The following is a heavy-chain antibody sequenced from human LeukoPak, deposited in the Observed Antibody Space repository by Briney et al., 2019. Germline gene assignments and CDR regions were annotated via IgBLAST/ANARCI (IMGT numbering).Heavy chain of an antibody. V-gene: IGHV3-23*01. J-gene: IGHJ4*02. CDR2: ISGSGGST. CDR3: AKRSRMDDFWSGYYTADFDY. CDR1: GFTFSSYA. Sequence: PGGSLRLSCAASGFTFSSYAMSWVRQAPGKGLEWVSAISGSGGSTYYADSVKGRFTISRDNSKNTLYLQMNSLRAEDTAVYYCAKRSRMDDFWSGYYTADFDYWGQGTLVTVSS. D-gene: IGHD3-3*01.